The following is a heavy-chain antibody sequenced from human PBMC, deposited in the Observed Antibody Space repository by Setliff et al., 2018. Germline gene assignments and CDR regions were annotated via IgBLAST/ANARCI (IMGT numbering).Heavy chain of an antibody. CDR1: GGSISSGSYY. Sequence: SETLSLTCTASGGSISSGSYYWSWIRQPAGKGLEWIGRIYTSGSTNYNPSLKSRVTISVDTSKNQFSLKLSSVTAADTAVYYCARTRGSSGWLNWFDPWGQGTLVTVSS. V-gene: IGHV4-61*02. CDR2: IYTSGST. CDR3: ARTRGSSGWLNWFDP. J-gene: IGHJ5*02. D-gene: IGHD6-19*01.